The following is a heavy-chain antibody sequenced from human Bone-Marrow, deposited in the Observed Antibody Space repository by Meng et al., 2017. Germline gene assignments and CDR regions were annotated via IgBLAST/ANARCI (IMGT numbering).Heavy chain of an antibody. CDR2: ISSSGSTI. Sequence: GESLKISCAASGFTFSDYYMSWIRQAPGKGLEWVSYISSSGSTIYYADSVKGRFTISRDNATNSLYLQMNSLRAEDTAVYYCARGFMDRGGYDQYYFDYWGQGTLVTVSS. V-gene: IGHV3-11*01. J-gene: IGHJ4*02. CDR3: ARGFMDRGGYDQYYFDY. CDR1: GFTFSDYY. D-gene: IGHD5-12*01.